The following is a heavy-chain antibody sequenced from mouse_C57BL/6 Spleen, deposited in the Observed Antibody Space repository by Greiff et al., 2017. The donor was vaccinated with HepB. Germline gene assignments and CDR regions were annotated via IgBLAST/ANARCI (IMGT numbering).Heavy chain of an antibody. CDR2: IYPGDGDT. CDR1: GYAFSSSW. CDR3: ARGSGWAY. V-gene: IGHV1-82*01. Sequence: VQLQQSGPELVKPGASVKISCKASGYAFSSSWMNWVKQRPGKGLEWIGRIYPGDGDTNYNGKFKGKATLTADKSSSTAYMQLSSLTSEDSAVYFCARGSGWAYWGQGTLVTVSA. J-gene: IGHJ3*01. D-gene: IGHD3-2*02.